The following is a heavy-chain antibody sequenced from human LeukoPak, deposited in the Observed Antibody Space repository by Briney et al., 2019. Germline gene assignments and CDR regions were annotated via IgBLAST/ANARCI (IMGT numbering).Heavy chain of an antibody. V-gene: IGHV1-2*06. CDR2: INPNSGGT. Sequence: ASVKVSCKASGYTFTGYYMHWVRQAPGQGLELMGRINPNSGGTNYAQKFQGRVTMTRDTSISTAYMELSRLRSDDTAVYYCARGLTYYDFWSGYSNWFDPWGQGTLVTVSS. CDR1: GYTFTGYY. CDR3: ARGLTYYDFWSGYSNWFDP. D-gene: IGHD3-3*01. J-gene: IGHJ5*02.